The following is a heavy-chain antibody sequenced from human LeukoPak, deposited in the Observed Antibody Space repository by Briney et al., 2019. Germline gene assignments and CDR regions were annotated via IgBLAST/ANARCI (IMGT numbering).Heavy chain of an antibody. CDR3: ARLSLEHMWGFDS. CDR2: IYYTGST. J-gene: IGHJ4*02. Sequence: PSETLSLTCTVSGGSISSSAYYWGWVRQPPGKGLEWIGIIYYTGSTYYNPSLKSRVTISVDTSRNQFSLKLSSVTAADTAVYYCARLSLEHMWGFDSWGQGTLVAVSS. CDR1: GGSISSSAYY. D-gene: IGHD1/OR15-1a*01. V-gene: IGHV4-39*01.